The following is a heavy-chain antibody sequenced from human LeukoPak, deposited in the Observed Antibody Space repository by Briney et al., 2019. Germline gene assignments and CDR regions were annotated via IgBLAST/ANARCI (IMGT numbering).Heavy chain of an antibody. CDR3: AYLNYAYYFDY. D-gene: IGHD4-11*01. CDR1: GGSISSGGYS. CDR2: IYHSGST. Sequence: SQTLSLTCAVSGGSISSGGYSWSWIRQPPGKGLEWIGYIYHSGSTYYNPSLKSRVTISVDRSKNQFSLKLSSVTAADTAVYYCAYLNYAYYFDYWGQGTLVTVSS. V-gene: IGHV4-30-2*01. J-gene: IGHJ4*02.